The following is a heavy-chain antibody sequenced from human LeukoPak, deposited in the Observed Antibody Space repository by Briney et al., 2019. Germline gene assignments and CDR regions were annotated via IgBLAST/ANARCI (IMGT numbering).Heavy chain of an antibody. CDR3: ATLQDRNDFWSGYYRDY. V-gene: IGHV1-69*13. D-gene: IGHD3-3*01. CDR1: GGTFSSYA. Sequence: SVKVSCKASGGTFSSYAISWVRQAPGQGLEWMGGIIPIFGTANYAQKFQGRVTITADESTSTAYMELSSLRSEDTAVYYCATLQDRNDFWSGYYRDYWGQGTLVTVSS. J-gene: IGHJ4*02. CDR2: IIPIFGTA.